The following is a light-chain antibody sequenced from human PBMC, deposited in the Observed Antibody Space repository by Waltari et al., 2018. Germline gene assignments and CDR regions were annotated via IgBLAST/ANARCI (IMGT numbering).Light chain of an antibody. CDR3: QSYDTSLSVGV. V-gene: IGLV1-40*01. CDR1: SSNTGAGFD. Sequence: QSVLTQPPSVSGAPGQRVTIACTGSSSNTGAGFDVHRFQQLPGRAPKLLIYDNRNRPSGVPDRFSGSKSGTSASLAIAGLQAEDESDYYCQSYDTSLSVGVFGGGTKLTVL. CDR2: DNR. J-gene: IGLJ3*02.